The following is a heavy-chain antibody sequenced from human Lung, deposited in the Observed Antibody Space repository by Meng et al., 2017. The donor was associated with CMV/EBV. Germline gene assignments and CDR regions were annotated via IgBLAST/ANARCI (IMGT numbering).Heavy chain of an antibody. J-gene: IGHJ4*02. Sequence: VQLHESGPGRVNPSGTLTLTCAVSGGSMGSTNWWSWVRQPPGKGLEWIGEIYHSGSTNYNPSLKSRVSISVDKSKNQFSLKLSSVTAADTAVYYCARADKVRFDYWGQGTLVTVSS. CDR3: ARADKVRFDY. CDR2: IYHSGST. V-gene: IGHV4-4*02. CDR1: GGSMGSTNW.